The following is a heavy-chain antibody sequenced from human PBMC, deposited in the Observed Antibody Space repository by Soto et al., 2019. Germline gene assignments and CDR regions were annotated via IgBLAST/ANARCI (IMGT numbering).Heavy chain of an antibody. J-gene: IGHJ4*02. D-gene: IGHD3-22*01. CDR1: GGTFSSYA. CDR3: AIDSTMISLDDFDY. CDR2: IIPIFGTA. Sequence: AVKVSCKASGGTFSSYAISWVRQAPGQGLEWMGGIIPIFGTANYAQKFQGRVTITADKSTSTAYMELSSLRSEDTAVYYCAIDSTMISLDDFDYWGQGTLVTVSS. V-gene: IGHV1-69*06.